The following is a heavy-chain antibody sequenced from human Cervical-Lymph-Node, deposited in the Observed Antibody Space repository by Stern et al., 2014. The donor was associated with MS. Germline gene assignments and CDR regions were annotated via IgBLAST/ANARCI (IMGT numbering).Heavy chain of an antibody. D-gene: IGHD5-18*01. Sequence: QVQLVQSGAEVKKPGASVKVSCKATGYTFINFYMHWVRQAPGQGLEWMGIINPSDGSTSYAQTLQGRVTMTRDTSTNTFYMELGSLRSEDTAVYYCAREHTAMGFGFWGQGTLVTVSS. V-gene: IGHV1-46*04. CDR1: GYTFINFY. J-gene: IGHJ4*02. CDR3: AREHTAMGFGF. CDR2: INPSDGST.